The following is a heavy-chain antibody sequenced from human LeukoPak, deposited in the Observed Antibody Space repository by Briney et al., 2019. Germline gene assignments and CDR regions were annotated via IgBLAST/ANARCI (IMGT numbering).Heavy chain of an antibody. D-gene: IGHD3-10*01. V-gene: IGHV4-34*01. CDR3: AGRYYYGSGSYYPTNWFDP. Sequence: RASETLSLTCAVYGGSFSGYYWSWIRQPPGKGLEWIGEINHSGSTNYNPSLKSRVTISVDTSKNQFSLKLSSVTAADTAVYYCAGRYYYGSGSYYPTNWFDPWGQGTLVTVSS. J-gene: IGHJ5*02. CDR2: INHSGST. CDR1: GGSFSGYY.